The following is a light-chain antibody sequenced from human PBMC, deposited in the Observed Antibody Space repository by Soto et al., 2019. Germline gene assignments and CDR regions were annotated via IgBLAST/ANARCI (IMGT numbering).Light chain of an antibody. CDR1: SSNIGSNY. V-gene: IGLV1-47*01. CDR3: SSWDDSLSAGV. Sequence: QSVLTQPPSASGTPGQRVTISCSGSSSNIGSNYVYWYQQLPGTTPKHLIYRNNQRPSVVPDRFSGSNSGTSSSLAISGLGSEDEADYYCSSWDDSLSAGVFGGGTKLTVL. J-gene: IGLJ2*01. CDR2: RNN.